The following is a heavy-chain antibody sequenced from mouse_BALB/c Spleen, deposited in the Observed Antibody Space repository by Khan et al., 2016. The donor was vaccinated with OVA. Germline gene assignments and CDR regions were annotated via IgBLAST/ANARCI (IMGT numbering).Heavy chain of an antibody. V-gene: IGHV2-9*02. CDR3: SRREDI. D-gene: IGHD1-3*01. J-gene: IGHJ2*01. CDR1: GFSLNSYG. Sequence: QVQLKESGPGLVAPSQSLSITCTVSGFSLNSYGVNWVRQPPGKGMEWLGVIWAGGSTNYNSALMSRMSIRKDNSKSQVFLKMTSLQTDDTARYYCSRREDIWGQGTTLTVSS. CDR2: IWAGGST.